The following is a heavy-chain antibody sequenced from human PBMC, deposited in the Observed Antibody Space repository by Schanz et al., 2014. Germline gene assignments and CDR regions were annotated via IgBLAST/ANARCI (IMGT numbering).Heavy chain of an antibody. D-gene: IGHD3-10*01. V-gene: IGHV3-33*06. Sequence: QVQLVESGGGVVQPGRSLRLSCAASGFTFSKYGMHWVRQAPGKGLEWVAVIWYDGSNKDYADSVKGRFTISRDNSKNTMFLQMNSLRAEDTALYYCAKVMVRGVMNDAFDIWGQGTMVTVSS. CDR3: AKVMVRGVMNDAFDI. J-gene: IGHJ3*02. CDR1: GFTFSKYG. CDR2: IWYDGSNK.